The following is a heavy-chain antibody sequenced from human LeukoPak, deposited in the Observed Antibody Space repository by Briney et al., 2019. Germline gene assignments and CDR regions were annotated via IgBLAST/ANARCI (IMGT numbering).Heavy chain of an antibody. CDR2: IRYDGSNK. V-gene: IGHV3-30*02. D-gene: IGHD3-22*01. J-gene: IGHJ4*02. CDR3: AKDHWARDYYDSSGPPDY. CDR1: GFTFSSYG. Sequence: GGSLRLSCAASGFTFSSYGMHWVRQAPGKGLEWVAFIRYDGSNKYYADSVKGRFTISRDNSKNTLYLQMNSLRAEDTAVYYCAKDHWARDYYDSSGPPDYWGQGTLVTVSS.